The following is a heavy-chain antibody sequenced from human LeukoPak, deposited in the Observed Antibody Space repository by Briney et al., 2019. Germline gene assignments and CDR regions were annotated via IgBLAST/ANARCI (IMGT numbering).Heavy chain of an antibody. D-gene: IGHD2-15*01. J-gene: IGHJ3*02. CDR2: IYYSGSS. CDR3: ARMVIRAYGSGDNCYEHAFDI. Sequence: SETLSLTCSVSGGSISTYYWSWIRQPPGKGLEWIGYIYYSGSSNYNPSLKSRVTISVDTSKNQFSLKLSSVTAADTAVYYCARMVIRAYGSGDNCYEHAFDIWGQGTMVTVSS. V-gene: IGHV4-59*08. CDR1: GGSISTYY.